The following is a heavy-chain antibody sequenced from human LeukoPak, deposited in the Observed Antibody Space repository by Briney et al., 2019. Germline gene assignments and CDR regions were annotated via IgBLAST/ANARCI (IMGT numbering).Heavy chain of an antibody. Sequence: GESLKISCKGSGYSFTSYWIGWVRQMPGKGREWMGIIYPGDSDTRYSPSFQGQVTISADKSISTAYLQWSSLKASDTAMYYCARRPGYCSGGSCYSSNWFDPWGQGTLVTVSS. V-gene: IGHV5-51*01. D-gene: IGHD2-15*01. CDR1: GYSFTSYW. CDR2: IYPGDSDT. J-gene: IGHJ5*02. CDR3: ARRPGYCSGGSCYSSNWFDP.